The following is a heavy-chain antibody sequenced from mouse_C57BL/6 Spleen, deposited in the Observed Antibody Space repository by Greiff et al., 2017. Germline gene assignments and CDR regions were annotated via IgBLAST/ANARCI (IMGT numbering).Heavy chain of an antibody. CDR3: ARRAGDYYAMDY. D-gene: IGHD3-3*01. CDR1: GYSFTGYY. V-gene: IGHV1-42*01. Sequence: EVQLQQSGPELVKPGASVKISCKASGYSFTGYYMNWVKQSPEKSLEWIGEINPSTGGTTYNQKFKAKATLTVDKSSSTAYMQLKSLTSEDSAVYYCARRAGDYYAMDYWGQGTSVTGSS. J-gene: IGHJ4*01. CDR2: INPSTGGT.